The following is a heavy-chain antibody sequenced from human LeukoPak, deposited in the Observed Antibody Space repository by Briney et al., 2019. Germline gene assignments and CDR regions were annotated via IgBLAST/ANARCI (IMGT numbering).Heavy chain of an antibody. D-gene: IGHD2-2*02. J-gene: IGHJ6*03. CDR2: INHSGST. CDR1: GGSFSGYY. Sequence: SETLSLTCAVYGGSFSGYYWSWIRQPPGKGLEWIGEINHSGSTNYNPSLKSRVTISVDTSKNQFSLKLSSVTAADTAVYYCARSPQYCSSTSCYIRRAHYYYYYMDVWGKGTTVTVSS. V-gene: IGHV4-34*01. CDR3: ARSPQYCSSTSCYIRRAHYYYYYMDV.